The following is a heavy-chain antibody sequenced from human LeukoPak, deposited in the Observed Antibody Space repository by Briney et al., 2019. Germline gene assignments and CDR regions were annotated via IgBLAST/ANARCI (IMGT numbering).Heavy chain of an antibody. Sequence: PGGSLRLSCIASGFPFSNSDMHWVRQAPGKGLEWVAVIWDNGNNKYYGDSVNGRFTISRDNSKNTLHPQMTSLRAEYTAMYCCAKGGHCTSSSCYYFDCWSQGALVTVSA. CDR3: AKGGHCTSSSCYYFDC. CDR1: GFPFSNSD. CDR2: IWDNGNNK. D-gene: IGHD3-22*01. J-gene: IGHJ4*02. V-gene: IGHV3-33*06.